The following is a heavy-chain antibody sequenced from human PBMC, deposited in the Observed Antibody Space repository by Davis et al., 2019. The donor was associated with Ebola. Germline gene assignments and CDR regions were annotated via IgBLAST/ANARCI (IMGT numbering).Heavy chain of an antibody. D-gene: IGHD6-13*01. CDR2: ISGSGGST. V-gene: IGHV3-23*01. CDR3: AKESSSWPGYGMDV. J-gene: IGHJ6*02. Sequence: GESLKISCAASGFTVSSNYMSWVRQAPGKGLEWVSAISGSGGSTYYADSVKGRFTISRDNSKNTLYLQMNSLRAEDTAVYYCAKESSSWPGYGMDVWGQGTTVTVSS. CDR1: GFTVSSNY.